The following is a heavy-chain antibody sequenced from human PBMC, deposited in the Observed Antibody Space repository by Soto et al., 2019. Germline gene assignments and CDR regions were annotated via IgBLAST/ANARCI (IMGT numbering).Heavy chain of an antibody. Sequence: SVKVSCKASGGTFSSYAISWVRQAPGQGLEWMGGIIPIFGTANYAQKFQGRVTITADESTSTAYMELSSLRSEDTAVYYCASGREYSSSWYGDYWGQGTLVTVSS. V-gene: IGHV1-69*13. CDR3: ASGREYSSSWYGDY. CDR1: GGTFSSYA. J-gene: IGHJ4*02. D-gene: IGHD6-13*01. CDR2: IIPIFGTA.